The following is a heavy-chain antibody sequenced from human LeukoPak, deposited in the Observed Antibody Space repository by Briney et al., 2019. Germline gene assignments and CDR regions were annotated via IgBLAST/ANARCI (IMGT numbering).Heavy chain of an antibody. D-gene: IGHD3-16*01. CDR2: INSGGYT. CDR1: GFTFSNNA. V-gene: IGHV3-53*01. J-gene: IGHJ4*02. CDR3: ARRPVNAYSFDS. Sequence: GGSLRLSCAASGFTFSNNAMTWVRQAPGKGLQWVSFINSGGYTSYADSVKGRFTISRDNSKNTLYLQLNNLRADDTAVYYCARRPVNAYSFDSWGQGTLVTVSS.